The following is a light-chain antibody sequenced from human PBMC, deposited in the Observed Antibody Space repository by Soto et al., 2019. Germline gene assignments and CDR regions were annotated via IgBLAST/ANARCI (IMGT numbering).Light chain of an antibody. Sequence: DIVLTQTPLSSPVTLGQPASISCRSSQSLVHGDGNTYLSWLQQRPGQPPRLLISKISDRFSGVPDRFSGSGAGTDFTLKISRVEAEDVGVYYCMQATQFPYTFGQGTKLEIK. CDR2: KIS. CDR3: MQATQFPYT. J-gene: IGKJ2*01. CDR1: QSLVHGDGNTY. V-gene: IGKV2-24*01.